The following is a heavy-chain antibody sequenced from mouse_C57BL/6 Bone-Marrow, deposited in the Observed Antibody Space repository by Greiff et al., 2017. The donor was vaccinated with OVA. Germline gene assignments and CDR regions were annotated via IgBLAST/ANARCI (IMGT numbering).Heavy chain of an antibody. CDR1: GYTFTDYN. J-gene: IGHJ3*01. CDR2: INPNNGGT. V-gene: IGHV1-22*01. Sequence: EVQLQQSGPELVKPGASVKMSCKASGYTFTDYNMHWVKQSHGKSLEWIGYINPNNGGTSYNQKFKGKATLTVNKSSSTAYMELRSLTSEDSAVYYCASMNYDYEEFAYWGQGTLVTVSA. D-gene: IGHD2-4*01. CDR3: ASMNYDYEEFAY.